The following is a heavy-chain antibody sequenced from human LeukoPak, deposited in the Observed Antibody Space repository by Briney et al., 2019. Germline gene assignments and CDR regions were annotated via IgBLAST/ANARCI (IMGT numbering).Heavy chain of an antibody. CDR3: VRDLILVWTPGDDFDF. CDR1: GFAFSAYW. Sequence: PGGSLRLSCEASGFAFSAYWMHWVRQAPGKGLEWVSRINEDATTITYADSVKGRFIISRDNSKKSLYLQMNNLRAEDTAVYYCVRDLILVWTPGDDFDFWGQGTLVIVSS. D-gene: IGHD3-16*01. J-gene: IGHJ4*02. V-gene: IGHV3-74*01. CDR2: INEDATTI.